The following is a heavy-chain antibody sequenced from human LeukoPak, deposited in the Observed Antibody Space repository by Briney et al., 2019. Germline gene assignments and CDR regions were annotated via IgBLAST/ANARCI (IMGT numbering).Heavy chain of an antibody. CDR3: ATKQWLAPPPDS. D-gene: IGHD6-19*01. CDR1: GFTFSKYW. Sequence: GGSLRLSCAASGFTFSKYWMLWVRQAPGKGLESVSRINTDGTVTTYADSVKGRFTVSRDNADNTMCLQMNSVRDEDTAVYYCATKQWLAPPPDSWGQGTPVTVSS. CDR2: INTDGTVT. J-gene: IGHJ4*02. V-gene: IGHV3-74*01.